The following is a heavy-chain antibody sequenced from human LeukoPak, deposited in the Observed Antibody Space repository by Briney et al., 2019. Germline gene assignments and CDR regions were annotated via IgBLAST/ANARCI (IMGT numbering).Heavy chain of an antibody. CDR1: GYTFTGYY. CDR3: ASSTGLRGGYSGYDIDY. J-gene: IGHJ4*02. CDR2: INPNSGDT. D-gene: IGHD5-12*01. Sequence: ASVKVSCKASGYTFTGYYIQWVRQAPGQGLERMGWINPNSGDTKYAQKFQDRVTMTRDTSISTAYMELSRLGSDDTAVYYCASSTGLRGGYSGYDIDYWGQGTLVTVSS. V-gene: IGHV1-2*02.